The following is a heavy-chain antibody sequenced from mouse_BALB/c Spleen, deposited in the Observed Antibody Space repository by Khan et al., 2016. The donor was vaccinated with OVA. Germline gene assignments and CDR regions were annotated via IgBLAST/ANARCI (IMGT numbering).Heavy chain of an antibody. J-gene: IGHJ4*01. CDR1: GYSITSDYA. D-gene: IGHD2-3*01. Sequence: VQLQQSGPGLVKPSQSLSLTCTVTGYSITSDYAWNWIRQFPGNKLEWMGYISYSGSTNYNPSLKSRISITRDTSKNQFFLQLSSVTTEDTATYYCARDGSRYNYAMDYWGQGTAVTVSS. CDR3: ARDGSRYNYAMDY. CDR2: ISYSGST. V-gene: IGHV3-2*02.